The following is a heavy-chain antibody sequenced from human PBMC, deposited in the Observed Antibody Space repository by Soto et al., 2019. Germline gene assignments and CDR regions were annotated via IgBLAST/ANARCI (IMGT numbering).Heavy chain of an antibody. CDR3: AKVLTGDLDY. Sequence: QVQLVESGGGVVQPGRSLRLSCAASGFTFSSYGMNWFRQAPGKGLEWVAVISYDENNKYYADSVKGRFTISRDNSKNTLYLQMNSLRAEDTAVYYCAKVLTGDLDYWGQGTLVTVSS. CDR1: GFTFSSYG. V-gene: IGHV3-30*18. D-gene: IGHD7-27*01. CDR2: ISYDENNK. J-gene: IGHJ4*02.